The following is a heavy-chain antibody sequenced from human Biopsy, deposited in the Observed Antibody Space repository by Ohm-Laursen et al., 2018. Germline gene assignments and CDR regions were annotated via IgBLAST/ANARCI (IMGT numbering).Heavy chain of an antibody. D-gene: IGHD2-15*01. CDR1: GFTLSSYS. Sequence: GSLRLSCSAFGFTLSSYSMNWVRQTPGKGLEWVSTISSSSDNIYYADSVKGRFTISRDNAMNSVHLQMNSLRGEDTAVYYCARAVGIAAAPIDYWGQGTLVTVSS. CDR2: ISSSSDNI. J-gene: IGHJ4*02. CDR3: ARAVGIAAAPIDY. V-gene: IGHV3-21*04.